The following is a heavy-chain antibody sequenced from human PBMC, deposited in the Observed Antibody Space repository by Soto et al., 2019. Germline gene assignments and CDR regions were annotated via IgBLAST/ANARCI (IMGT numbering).Heavy chain of an antibody. CDR1: DGSISSGGYY. D-gene: IGHD2-15*01. CDR2: IYYSGST. J-gene: IGHJ4*02. V-gene: IGHV4-31*03. CDR3: ARRYGGTFEY. Sequence: SETLSLTCSVSDGSISSGGYYWSWIRQHPGKGLEWIGYIYYSGSTYYNPSLKSRVTISVDTSKNQFSLKLSSVTAADTDVYYCARRYGGTFEYWGQGTLVTVSS.